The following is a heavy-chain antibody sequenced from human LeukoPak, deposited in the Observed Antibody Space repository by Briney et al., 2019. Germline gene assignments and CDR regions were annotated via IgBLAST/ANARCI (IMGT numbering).Heavy chain of an antibody. CDR1: GFIFSSYA. D-gene: IGHD4-23*01. CDR2: ISGSGGST. J-gene: IGHJ4*02. Sequence: PGGSLGLSCAASGFIFSSYALSWVRQAPGKGLEWVSAISGSGGSTHYADSVKGRFTISRDNSKNTLYLQMNSLRAEDTAVYYCAKDSYTVVTPYYFDYWGQGTLVTVSS. V-gene: IGHV3-23*01. CDR3: AKDSYTVVTPYYFDY.